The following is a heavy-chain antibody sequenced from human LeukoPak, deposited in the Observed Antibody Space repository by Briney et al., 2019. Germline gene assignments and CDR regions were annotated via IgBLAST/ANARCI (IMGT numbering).Heavy chain of an antibody. CDR2: ITTSSSSPI. CDR3: AREAVADGMDV. Sequence: PGRSLRLSCAAPGFTFSSYGMHWVRQAPGKGLEWVSYITTSSSSPIYYADSVKGRFTISRDNAKNSLYLQMNSLRDEDTAVYYCAREAVADGMDVWGQGTMVTVSS. D-gene: IGHD6-19*01. V-gene: IGHV3-48*02. J-gene: IGHJ6*02. CDR1: GFTFSSYG.